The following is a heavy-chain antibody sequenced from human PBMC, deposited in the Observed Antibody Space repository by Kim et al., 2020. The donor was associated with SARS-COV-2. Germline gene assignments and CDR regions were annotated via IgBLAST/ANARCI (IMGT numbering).Heavy chain of an antibody. J-gene: IGHJ5*02. Sequence: SETLSLTCTVSGGSISSGGYYWSWIRQHPGKGLEWIGYIYYSGSTYYNPSLKSRVTISVDTSKNQFSLKLSSVTAADTAVYYCARAIVVVVAATGWFDPWGQGTLVTVSS. CDR2: IYYSGST. D-gene: IGHD2-15*01. CDR3: ARAIVVVVAATGWFDP. CDR1: GGSISSGGYY. V-gene: IGHV4-31*03.